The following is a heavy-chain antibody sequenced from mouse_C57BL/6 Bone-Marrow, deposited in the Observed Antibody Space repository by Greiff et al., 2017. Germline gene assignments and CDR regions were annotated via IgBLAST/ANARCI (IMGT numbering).Heavy chain of an antibody. CDR3: ARDTALVGDDFDY. Sequence: VQLQQPGAELVKPGASVKLSCKASGYTFTSYWMQWVKQRPGQGLEWIGEIDPSDSYTNYNQKFKGKATLTLDTSASTAYMQLSSLTSEDTAVYYCARDTALVGDDFDYWGQGTTLTVSS. CDR2: IDPSDSYT. J-gene: IGHJ2*01. CDR1: GYTFTSYW. D-gene: IGHD1-3*01. V-gene: IGHV1-50*01.